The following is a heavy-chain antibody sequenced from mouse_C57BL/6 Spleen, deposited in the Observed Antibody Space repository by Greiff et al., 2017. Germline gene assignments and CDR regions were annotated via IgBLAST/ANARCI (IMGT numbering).Heavy chain of an antibody. Sequence: EVMLVESGGGLVKPGGSLKLSCAASGFNFSSYTMSWVRQTPEKRLEWVATISGGGGNTYYPDSVKGRFTISRDNAKNTLYLQMSSLRSEDTALYYCARHGSSYDYFDYWGQGTTLTVSS. V-gene: IGHV5-9*01. J-gene: IGHJ2*01. CDR1: GFNFSSYT. D-gene: IGHD1-1*01. CDR3: ARHGSSYDYFDY. CDR2: ISGGGGNT.